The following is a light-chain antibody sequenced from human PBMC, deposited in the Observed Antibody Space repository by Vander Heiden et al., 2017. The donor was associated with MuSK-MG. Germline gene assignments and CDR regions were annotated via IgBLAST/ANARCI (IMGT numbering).Light chain of an antibody. CDR1: QAISNY. J-gene: IGKJ5*01. CDR2: GAS. CDR3: QQDDRSPIT. V-gene: IGKV1-16*02. Sequence: DIQMTQSPSSLSASVGDRVTITCRASQAISNYLAWFQKKPGKAPESLIYGASSLQSGVPSKFSGSGSGTDFTLTISSVQPEDSATYYCQQDDRSPITFGQGTRMEIK.